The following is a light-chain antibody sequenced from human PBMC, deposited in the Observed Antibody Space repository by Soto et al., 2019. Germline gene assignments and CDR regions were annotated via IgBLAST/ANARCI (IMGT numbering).Light chain of an antibody. CDR1: TGAVTSGFY. Sequence: QAVVTQEPSLTVSPGGTVTLTCASSTGAVTSGFYPNWFQQKPGQAPRALIYSTSDKQSWTPARFSGSLLGGKAALTVSGVQPEDEAVYYCLLFYGSVWLFGGGTKLTVL. CDR2: STS. J-gene: IGLJ3*02. V-gene: IGLV7-43*01. CDR3: LLFYGSVWL.